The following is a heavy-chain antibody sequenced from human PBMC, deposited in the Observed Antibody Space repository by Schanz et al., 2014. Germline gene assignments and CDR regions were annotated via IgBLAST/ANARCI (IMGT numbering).Heavy chain of an antibody. CDR2: ISYDGRNK. CDR3: ARDAADFYDILTEEDY. Sequence: QVQLVESGGGVVQFGRSLRLSCVASGFTFSSYGMHWVRQAPGKGLEWVAVISYDGRNKYYADSVRGRFTISRDRFQNTLYLRMSSLRAEDTAVYYCARDAADFYDILTEEDYWGQGTLVTVSS. V-gene: IGHV3-30*19. J-gene: IGHJ4*02. CDR1: GFTFSSYG. D-gene: IGHD3-9*01.